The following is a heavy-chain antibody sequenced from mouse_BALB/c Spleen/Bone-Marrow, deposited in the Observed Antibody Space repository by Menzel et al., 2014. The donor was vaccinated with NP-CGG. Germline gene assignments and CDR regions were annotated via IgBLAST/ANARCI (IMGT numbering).Heavy chain of an antibody. D-gene: IGHD2-3*01. Sequence: LVKTGASVKISCKASGYPFTGYYMHWVKQSHGKSLAWIGYISCYNGATSYNQKFKGKATFTVDTSSSTAYMQFNSLTSEDSAVYYCARGDGYYVDFDYWGQGTTLTVSS. CDR3: ARGDGYYVDFDY. V-gene: IGHV1S34*01. CDR1: GYPFTGYY. J-gene: IGHJ2*01. CDR2: ISCYNGAT.